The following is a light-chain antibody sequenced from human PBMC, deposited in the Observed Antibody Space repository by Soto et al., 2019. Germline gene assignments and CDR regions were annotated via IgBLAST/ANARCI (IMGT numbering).Light chain of an antibody. CDR1: NIGSKS. CDR2: SDS. V-gene: IGLV3-21*04. CDR3: QVWDNTRDHVV. J-gene: IGLJ3*02. Sequence: SYVLTQPPSVSVAPGQTARITCGGTNIGSKSVHWYQQKPGQAPVLVISSDSDRPSAIPERFSGSNSGNTATLTISRVEAGDEADYYCQVWDNTRDHVVFGGGTKLTVL.